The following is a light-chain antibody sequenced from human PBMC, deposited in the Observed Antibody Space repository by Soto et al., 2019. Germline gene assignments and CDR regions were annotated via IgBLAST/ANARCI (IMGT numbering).Light chain of an antibody. CDR2: LGS. CDR3: MQALQTPPYT. Sequence: DIVMTQSPLSLPVTPGEPASISCRSSQSLQHSNGYNYLDWYLQKPGQSPQLLIYLGSDRASGVPDRFSGSGSGTDFTLKISRVEAEDVGVYYCMQALQTPPYTFGQGTKLEIK. CDR1: QSLQHSNGYNY. V-gene: IGKV2-28*01. J-gene: IGKJ2*01.